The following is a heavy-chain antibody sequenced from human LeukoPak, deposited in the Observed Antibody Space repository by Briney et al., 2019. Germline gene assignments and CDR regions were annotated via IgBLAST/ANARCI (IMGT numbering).Heavy chain of an antibody. CDR1: GFTFSNYN. V-gene: IGHV4-34*01. D-gene: IGHD3-3*01. J-gene: IGHJ6*03. CDR2: INHSGST. Sequence: GSLRLSCAASGFTFSNYNMNWVRQAPGKGLEWIGEINHSGSTNYNPSLKSRVTISVDTSKNQFSLKLSSVTAADTAVYYCARGVTIFYYMDVWGKGTTVTVSS. CDR3: ARGVTIFYYMDV.